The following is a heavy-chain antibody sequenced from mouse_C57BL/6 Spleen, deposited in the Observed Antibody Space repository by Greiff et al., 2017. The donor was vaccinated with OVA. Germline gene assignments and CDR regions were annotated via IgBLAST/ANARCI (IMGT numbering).Heavy chain of an antibody. CDR2: ISSGGDYT. CDR1: GFTFSSYS. J-gene: IGHJ1*03. CDR3: TRDDGYYLEVWYFDD. Sequence: EVKLLESGEGLVKPGGSLKLSCAASGFTFSSYSMSWVRQTPEQRLEWVGYISSGGDYTYYADTVKGRFTISRDTARNTLYLQMSSLKSEDTAMYYWTRDDGYYLEVWYFDDWGTGTTVTVSS. V-gene: IGHV5-9-1*02. D-gene: IGHD2-3*01.